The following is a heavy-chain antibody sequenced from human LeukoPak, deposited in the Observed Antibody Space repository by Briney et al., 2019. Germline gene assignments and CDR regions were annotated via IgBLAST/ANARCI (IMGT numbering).Heavy chain of an antibody. V-gene: IGHV1-69*05. CDR2: IIPIFGTA. J-gene: IGHJ4*02. CDR1: GGTFSSYT. Sequence: SVKVSCKASGGTFSSYTISWVRQAPGQELEWMGRIIPIFGTANYAQKFQGRVTITTDESTSTAYMELSSLRSEDTAVYYCARDKTRKYCSGGSCLFDYWGQGTLVTVSS. D-gene: IGHD2-15*01. CDR3: ARDKTRKYCSGGSCLFDY.